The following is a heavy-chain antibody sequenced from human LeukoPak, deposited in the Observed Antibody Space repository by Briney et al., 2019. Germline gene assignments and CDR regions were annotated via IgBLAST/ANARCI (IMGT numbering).Heavy chain of an antibody. CDR1: GYTFTSYG. CDR2: ISAYNGNT. CDR3: ATTGNYYYDSSGYYGFDY. Sequence: ASVKVSCKASGYTFTSYGISWVRQAPGQGLEWMGWISAYNGNTNYAQKLQGRVTMTTDTSTSTAYMELSSLRSEDTAVYYCATTGNYYYDSSGYYGFDYWGQGTLVTVSS. J-gene: IGHJ4*02. V-gene: IGHV1-18*01. D-gene: IGHD3-22*01.